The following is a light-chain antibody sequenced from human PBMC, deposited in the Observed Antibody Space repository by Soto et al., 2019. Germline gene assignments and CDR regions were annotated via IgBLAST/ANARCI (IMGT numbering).Light chain of an antibody. CDR3: QQYNRWPPWT. CDR1: QSVSSG. V-gene: IGKV3-15*01. CDR2: GAS. J-gene: IGKJ1*01. Sequence: EVVMTQSPATLSVSPGERATLSCRASQSVSSGLAWYQQKPGQAPRLLIYGASTRATGIPVRFSGSGSGTDFTLTISSLQSEDFAVYYCQQYNRWPPWTFGQGTKVEIK.